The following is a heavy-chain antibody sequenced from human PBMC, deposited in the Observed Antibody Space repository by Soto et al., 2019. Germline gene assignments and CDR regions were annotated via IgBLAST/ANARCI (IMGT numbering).Heavy chain of an antibody. CDR1: GGSISSGGYY. Sequence: SETLSLTCTVSGGSISSGGYYWSWIRQHPGKGLEWIGYIYYSGSTYYNPSLKSRVTISVDTSKNQFSLKLSSVTAADTAVYYCARANPNYFDYWGQGTLVTVSS. CDR2: IYYSGST. CDR3: ARANPNYFDY. V-gene: IGHV4-31*03. J-gene: IGHJ4*02.